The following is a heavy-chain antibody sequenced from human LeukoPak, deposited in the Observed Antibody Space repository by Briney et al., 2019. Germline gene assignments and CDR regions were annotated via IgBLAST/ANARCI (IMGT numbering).Heavy chain of an antibody. J-gene: IGHJ6*03. CDR3: ARMRQNYYYYIDV. CDR2: INHSGST. CDR1: GGSFSGYY. Sequence: SETMSLTCAVYGGSFSGYYWSWIRQPPGKGLEWIGEINHSGSTNYNPSLKSRVTISVDTSKNQFSLKLSSVTAADTAVYYCARMRQNYYYYIDVWGKGTTVTVSS. V-gene: IGHV4-34*01.